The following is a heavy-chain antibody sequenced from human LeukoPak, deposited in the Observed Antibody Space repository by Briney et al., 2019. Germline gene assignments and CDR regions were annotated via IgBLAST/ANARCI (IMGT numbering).Heavy chain of an antibody. V-gene: IGHV4-39*01. CDR1: GGSISSSSYY. D-gene: IGHD1-26*01. J-gene: IGHJ4*02. CDR2: IYYSGST. CDR3: ARLYSGSYFLWY. Sequence: SETLSLTCTVSGGSISSSSYYWGWIRQPPGKGLEWIGSIYYSGSTYYNPSLKSRVTISVDTSKNQFSLKLSSVTAADTAVYYCARLYSGSYFLWYWGQGTLVTVSS.